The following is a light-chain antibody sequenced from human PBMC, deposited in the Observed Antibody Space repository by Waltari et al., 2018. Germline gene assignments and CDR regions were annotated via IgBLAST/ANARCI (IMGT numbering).Light chain of an antibody. J-gene: IGKJ2*01. V-gene: IGKV3-20*01. CDR3: QQYGSSILYT. CDR1: QRQTKRY. CDR2: GAS. Sequence: EVVLTQSPDTLSLSPGERATLSCMASQRQTKRYIAWYQQKPGQAPRLLIYGASSRAAGIPSRFSGSGSGTDFTLTISRLEPEDFAVYYCQQYGSSILYTFGQGTKLEIK.